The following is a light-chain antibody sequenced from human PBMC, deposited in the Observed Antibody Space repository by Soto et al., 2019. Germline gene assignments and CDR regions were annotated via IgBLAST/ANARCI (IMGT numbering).Light chain of an antibody. CDR1: QSVSNN. V-gene: IGKV3-15*01. CDR3: QQYNNWPPWT. CDR2: GAS. Sequence: EIVMSQSPATLSVSPGESATLSCRASQSVSNNLTWYQQKPGQPPRLLIYGASTRATGIPARFSGSGSGTEFTLTISSLQSEDFAVYYCQQYNNWPPWTFGQGTKVDI. J-gene: IGKJ1*01.